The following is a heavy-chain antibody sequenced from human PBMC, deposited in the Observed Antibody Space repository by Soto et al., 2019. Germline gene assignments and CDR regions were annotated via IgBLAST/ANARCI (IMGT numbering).Heavy chain of an antibody. J-gene: IGHJ4*02. CDR2: IYYSGST. CDR1: GGSISSGGYY. V-gene: IGHV4-31*03. Sequence: PSETLSLTCTVSGGSISSGGYYWSWIRQHPGKGLEWIGYIYYSGSTYYNPSLKSRVTISVDTSKNQFSLKLSSVTAADTAVYYCARDRGSSSSSVLDHWGQGTLVTVSS. CDR3: ARDRGSSSSSVLDH. D-gene: IGHD6-6*01.